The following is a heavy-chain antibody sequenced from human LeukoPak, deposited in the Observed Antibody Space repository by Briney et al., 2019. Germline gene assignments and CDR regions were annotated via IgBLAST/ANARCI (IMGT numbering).Heavy chain of an antibody. CDR2: IKEDGGDK. D-gene: IGHD2-8*02. Sequence: GGSLRLSCAASGFTFSRYWMSWVRQAPGKGLEWVASIKEDGGDKYYVDSVKGRFTISKDNAKSSVYLQMNSLRVGDMAVYYCARDAGGGFDYWGQGTRVTVSS. V-gene: IGHV3-7*01. CDR1: GFTFSRYW. CDR3: ARDAGGGFDY. J-gene: IGHJ4*02.